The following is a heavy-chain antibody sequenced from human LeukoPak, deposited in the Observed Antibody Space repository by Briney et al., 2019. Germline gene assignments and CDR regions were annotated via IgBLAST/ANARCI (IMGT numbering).Heavy chain of an antibody. CDR3: ARSRAGVTGWDYFDY. J-gene: IGHJ4*02. Sequence: GSLRLSCAASGFTFNSYGMNWVRQAPGKGLEWVSPITSGSTYIYYADSVRGRFTISRDNAKNSLYLQMNSLRAEDTAAYYCARSRAGVTGWDYFDYWGQGTLVTVSS. CDR2: ITSGSTYI. D-gene: IGHD3-10*01. V-gene: IGHV3-21*01. CDR1: GFTFNSYG.